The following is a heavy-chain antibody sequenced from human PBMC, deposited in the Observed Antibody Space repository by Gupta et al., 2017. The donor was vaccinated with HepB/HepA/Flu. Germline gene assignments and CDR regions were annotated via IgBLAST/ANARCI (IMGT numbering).Heavy chain of an antibody. Sequence: EAQLVESGGGLIKPGGSLILSCAASGFDFKIYSKIWVRQAPGKGLEWVAAISGNSGYIYYADSGKGRFTISRDNARNSLFLQMNSLRVEDTGVYYGESGYEQHTPVPADGGGHGTTVVVSS. CDR3: ESGYEQHTPVPADG. D-gene: IGHD3-22*01. CDR2: ISGNSGYI. V-gene: IGHV3-21*01. J-gene: IGHJ6*02. CDR1: GFDFKIYS.